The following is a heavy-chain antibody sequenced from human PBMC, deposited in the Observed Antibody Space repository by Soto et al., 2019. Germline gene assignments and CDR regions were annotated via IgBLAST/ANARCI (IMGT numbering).Heavy chain of an antibody. J-gene: IGHJ3*02. V-gene: IGHV3-53*02. Sequence: DVQLVETGGGLIQPGGSLRLSCAASGFSVSNDYMNWVRQAAGKGLEWVAVIYRGGTTYHADSVRGRFTISRDDSENTLFLQMNSLRVEDTAVYYCARATEWNALDIWGQGTVVTVSS. CDR3: ARATEWNALDI. D-gene: IGHD3-3*01. CDR2: IYRGGTT. CDR1: GFSVSNDY.